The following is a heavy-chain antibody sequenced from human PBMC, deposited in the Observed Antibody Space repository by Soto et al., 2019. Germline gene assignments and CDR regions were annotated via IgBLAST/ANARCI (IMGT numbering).Heavy chain of an antibody. CDR1: GGSISSGGYY. Sequence: ASETLSLTCTVSGGSISSGGYYWSWIRQHPGKGLEWIGYIYYSGSTYYNPSLKSRVTISVDTSKNQFSLKLSSVTAVDTAVYYCARTYGDYAGEYFQHWGQGTLVTVSS. V-gene: IGHV4-31*03. CDR3: ARTYGDYAGEYFQH. D-gene: IGHD4-17*01. CDR2: IYYSGST. J-gene: IGHJ1*01.